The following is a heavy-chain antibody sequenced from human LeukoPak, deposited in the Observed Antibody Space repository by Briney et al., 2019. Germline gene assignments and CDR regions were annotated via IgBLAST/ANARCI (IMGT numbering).Heavy chain of an antibody. V-gene: IGHV4-34*01. CDR1: GGSVSGYY. D-gene: IGHD1-26*01. CDR3: ARRRVGATFYYYYYMDV. CDR2: INHSGST. J-gene: IGHJ6*03. Sequence: SETLSLTCAVYGGSVSGYYWSWIRQPPGKGLEWIREINHSGSTNYNPSLKSRVTISVDTSKNQFSLKLSSVTAADTSVYYCARRRVGATFYYYYYMDVWGKGTTVTVSS.